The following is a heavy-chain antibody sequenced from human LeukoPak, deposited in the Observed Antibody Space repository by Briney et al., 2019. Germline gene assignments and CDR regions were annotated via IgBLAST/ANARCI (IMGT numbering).Heavy chain of an antibody. J-gene: IGHJ4*02. CDR3: ARVVPSGGYYRTGPFDN. Sequence: PSETLSLTRTVSGVSISAYSWGWIRQPPGKGLEWIGCISTTESTDYNPSLNSRVTISVDTSKNQFSLKLNFVTAADTAVYYCARVVPSGGYYRTGPFDNWGQGTLAAVSS. D-gene: IGHD3-22*01. V-gene: IGHV4-4*09. CDR1: GVSISAYS. CDR2: ISTTEST.